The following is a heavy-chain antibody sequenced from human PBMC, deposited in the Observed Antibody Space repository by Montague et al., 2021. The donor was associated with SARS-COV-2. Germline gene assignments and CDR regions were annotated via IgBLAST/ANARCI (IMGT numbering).Heavy chain of an antibody. V-gene: IGHV6-1*01. CDR2: TYYRSKWYN. Sequence: CAISGDSVSSKRATWNWDRQTPSRGFDQLGRTYYRSKWYNDYAVSVRGRVTVNPDTSKNQFSLQLNSVTPEDTAIYYCTSGREGNYNVMDVWGQGTTVTVSS. J-gene: IGHJ6*02. CDR1: GDSVSSKRAT. CDR3: TSGREGNYNVMDV. D-gene: IGHD1-1*01.